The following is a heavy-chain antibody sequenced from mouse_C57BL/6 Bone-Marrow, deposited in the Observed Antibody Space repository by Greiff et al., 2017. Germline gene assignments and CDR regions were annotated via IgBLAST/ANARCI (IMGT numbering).Heavy chain of an antibody. CDR2: IWRGGST. Sequence: VQRVESGPGLVQPSQSLSITCTVSGFSLTSYGVHWVRQSPGKGLEWLGVIWRGGSTDYNAAFMSRLSITKDNSKSQIIFKMNSLQAEDTAIYYCAKNWFAYWGQGTLVTVSA. J-gene: IGHJ3*01. V-gene: IGHV2-5*01. CDR1: GFSLTSYG. CDR3: AKNWFAY.